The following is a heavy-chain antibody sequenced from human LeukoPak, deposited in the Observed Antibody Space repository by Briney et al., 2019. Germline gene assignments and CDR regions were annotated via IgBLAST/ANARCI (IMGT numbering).Heavy chain of an antibody. Sequence: SETLSLTCAVYGGSFSGYYWCWIRQPAGTGLEWIGEINHSGSTNYNPSLQSRVTISVDTSKNQFSLKLSSVTAADTAVYYCARDGGTHCSGGSCYISDGMDVWGQGTTVTVSS. D-gene: IGHD2-15*01. V-gene: IGHV4-34*01. J-gene: IGHJ6*02. CDR2: INHSGST. CDR1: GGSFSGYY. CDR3: ARDGGTHCSGGSCYISDGMDV.